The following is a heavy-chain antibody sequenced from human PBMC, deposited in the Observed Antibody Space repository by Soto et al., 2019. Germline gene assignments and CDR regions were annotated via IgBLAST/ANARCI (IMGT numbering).Heavy chain of an antibody. CDR1: GFTFSSYW. CDR2: INSDGSST. Sequence: GGSLRLSCAASGFTFSSYWMHWVRQAPGKGLVWVSRINSDGSSTSYADSVKGRFTISRDNAKNTLYLQMNSLRAEYTDVYYCAVAVAGPTAIGYWGQGTLVTVSS. V-gene: IGHV3-74*01. D-gene: IGHD6-19*01. CDR3: AVAVAGPTAIGY. J-gene: IGHJ4*02.